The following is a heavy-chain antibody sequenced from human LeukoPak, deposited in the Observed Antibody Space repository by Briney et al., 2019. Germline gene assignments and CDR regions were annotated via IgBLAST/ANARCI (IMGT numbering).Heavy chain of an antibody. Sequence: PSETLSLTCTVSHDSFTSDYWSWIRQSPGKGLEWIGYISYSGETKYSPSLKRRVTISGDRSKNKFSLKMTSVTAADTAVYYCARGGGYNGRRGYFDYWGQGTLVTVSS. V-gene: IGHV4-59*01. CDR3: ARGGGYNGRRGYFDY. CDR2: ISYSGET. CDR1: HDSFTSDY. J-gene: IGHJ4*02. D-gene: IGHD5-24*01.